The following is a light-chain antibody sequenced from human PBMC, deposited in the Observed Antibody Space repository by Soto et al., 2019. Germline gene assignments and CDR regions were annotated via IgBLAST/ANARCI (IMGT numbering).Light chain of an antibody. V-gene: IGLV2-23*01. CDR3: SSYASSGTLV. CDR1: SSDVGSYNL. CDR2: AAN. J-gene: IGLJ2*01. Sequence: QSALTQPASVSGSPGQSITISCTGTSSDVGSYNLVSWYQQHPGRAPKLMIYAANKRPSGVSIRFSASKSHNTASLTISGLQAEDEADYYCSSYASSGTLVFGGGTKLT.